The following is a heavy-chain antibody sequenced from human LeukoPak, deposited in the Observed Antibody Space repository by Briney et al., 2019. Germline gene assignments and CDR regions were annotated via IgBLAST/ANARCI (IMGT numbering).Heavy chain of an antibody. CDR3: ARDRASAVTTSFDY. V-gene: IGHV3-33*01. CDR1: GFTFSSYG. CDR2: IWYDGSNK. J-gene: IGHJ4*02. Sequence: GGSLRLSCAASGFTFSSYGMHWVRQAPGKGLEWVAVIWYDGSNKYYTDSVKGRFTISRDNSKNTLYLQMNSLRAEDTAVYYCARDRASAVTTSFDYWGQGTLVTVSS. D-gene: IGHD4-17*01.